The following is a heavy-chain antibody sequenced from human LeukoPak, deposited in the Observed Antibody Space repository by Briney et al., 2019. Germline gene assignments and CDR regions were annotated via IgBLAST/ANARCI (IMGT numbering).Heavy chain of an antibody. CDR3: ARVGRDYYDSSGYYPPFTRMDV. CDR1: GGSISSSSYY. D-gene: IGHD3-22*01. CDR2: IYYSGST. Sequence: SETLSLTCTVSGGSISSSSYYWGWIRQPPGKGLEWIGSIYYSGSTYYNPSLKSRVTISVDTSKSQFSLKLSSVTAADTAVYYCARVGRDYYDSSGYYPPFTRMDVWGQGTTVTVSS. J-gene: IGHJ6*02. V-gene: IGHV4-39*07.